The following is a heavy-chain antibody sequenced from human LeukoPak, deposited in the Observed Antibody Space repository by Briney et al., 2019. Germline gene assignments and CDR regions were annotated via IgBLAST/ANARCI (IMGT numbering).Heavy chain of an antibody. V-gene: IGHV1-2*02. CDR1: GYTFTGYY. J-gene: IGHJ4*02. CDR2: INPNSGGT. D-gene: IGHD3-3*01. Sequence: ASVKVSCKASGYTFTGYYMHWVRQAPGQGLEWMGWINPNSGGTNYAQKFQGRVTMTEDTSTDTAYMELSSLRSEDTAVYYCATVERFLEWPRFYWGQGTLVTVSS. CDR3: ATVERFLEWPRFY.